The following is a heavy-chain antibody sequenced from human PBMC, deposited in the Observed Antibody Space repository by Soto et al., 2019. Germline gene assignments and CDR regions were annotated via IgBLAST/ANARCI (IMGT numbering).Heavy chain of an antibody. J-gene: IGHJ4*02. Sequence: QVQLVQSGAEVKKPGASVKVSCKASGYTFTSYGISWVRQAPGQGLEWMGWISAYNGNTKNAQKLQGRVTMTTNTATSKAYMALRSLRSDDRAVYYSARDLVAQIVDSWGQGPLVTVSS. CDR3: ARDLVAQIVDS. V-gene: IGHV1-18*01. CDR2: ISAYNGNT. D-gene: IGHD2-15*01. CDR1: GYTFTSYG.